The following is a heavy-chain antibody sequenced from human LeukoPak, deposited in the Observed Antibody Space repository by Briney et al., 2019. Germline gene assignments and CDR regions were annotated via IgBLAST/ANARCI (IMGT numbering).Heavy chain of an antibody. Sequence: PSETLSLTCTVSGGSINSYYWSWIRQPPGKGLEWLGYINHSGSTHYNPSLKSRVTISVDTSKNQFSLRLSSVTAADTAVYYCARHSAVSTSSYDSWGQGTLVTVST. V-gene: IGHV4-59*08. J-gene: IGHJ4*02. CDR1: GGSINSYY. CDR3: ARHSAVSTSSYDS. CDR2: INHSGST. D-gene: IGHD2-2*01.